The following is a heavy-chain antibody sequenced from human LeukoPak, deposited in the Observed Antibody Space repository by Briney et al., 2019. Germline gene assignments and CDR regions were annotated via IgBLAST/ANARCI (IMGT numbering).Heavy chain of an antibody. Sequence: PGGSLRLSCAASGFTFSKQWMHWVRQAPGEGLVWVSHINADGSTTNYADSVKGRFTISRDNAKNTLYLQMNSLRAEDTAVYYCAKDRLEYSSSGYYYMDVWGKGTTVTVSS. CDR2: INADGSTT. D-gene: IGHD6-6*01. CDR3: AKDRLEYSSSGYYYMDV. V-gene: IGHV3-74*01. CDR1: GFTFSKQW. J-gene: IGHJ6*03.